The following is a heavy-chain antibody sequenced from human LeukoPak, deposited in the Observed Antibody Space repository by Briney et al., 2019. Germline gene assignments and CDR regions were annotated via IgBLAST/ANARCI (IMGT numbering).Heavy chain of an antibody. J-gene: IGHJ4*02. D-gene: IGHD1-26*01. CDR2: IYHSGST. CDR3: AMSGSFDY. V-gene: IGHV4-38-2*01. CDR1: GYSISSGYY. Sequence: SETLSLTCADSGYSISSGYYWGWIRQPPGKGLEWIGSIYHSGSTYYNPSLKSRVTISVDTSKNQFSLKLSSVTAADTAVYYCAMSGSFDYWGQGTLVTVSS.